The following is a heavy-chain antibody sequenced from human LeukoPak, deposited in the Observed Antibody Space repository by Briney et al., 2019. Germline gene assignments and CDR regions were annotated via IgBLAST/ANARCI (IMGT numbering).Heavy chain of an antibody. CDR1: GFTFNSYG. Sequence: GGSLRLSCAASGFTFNSYGLSWVRQARGKGLEWVSGISGSGGSTYYADSVKGRFTISRDNSKNTLYLQMNSLRAEDTAVYYCAKSGLLWFRELWGALSFDSWGQGTLVTVSS. CDR3: AKSGLLWFRELWGALSFDS. D-gene: IGHD3-10*01. J-gene: IGHJ4*02. V-gene: IGHV3-23*01. CDR2: ISGSGGST.